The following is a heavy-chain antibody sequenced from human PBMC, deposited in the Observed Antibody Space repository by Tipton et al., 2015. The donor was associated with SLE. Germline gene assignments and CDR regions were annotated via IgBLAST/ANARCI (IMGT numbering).Heavy chain of an antibody. J-gene: IGHJ3*02. CDR1: GGSISSYY. CDR2: ISYSGST. Sequence: TLSLTCTVSGGSISSYYWSWIRQPPGKGLEWIGDISYSGSTNYSPSLKSRVTISVDTSKNQFSLKLTSVTAADTAVYFCAREWADDAFDIWGRGIRVTVSS. V-gene: IGHV4-59*01. CDR3: AREWADDAFDI.